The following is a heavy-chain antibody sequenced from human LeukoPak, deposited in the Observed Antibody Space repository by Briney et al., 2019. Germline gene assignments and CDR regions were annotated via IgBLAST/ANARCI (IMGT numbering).Heavy chain of an antibody. Sequence: GGSLRLSCAVSGFTFRSYWMSWLRQAPGKGLEWVANIKQAGTEKYYVDSVKGRFTISRDNAKNSLFLQMNSLRAEDTAVYFCARGQYFSTTYYFDYWGQGTLVTVSS. J-gene: IGHJ4*02. CDR1: GFTFRSYW. D-gene: IGHD2/OR15-2a*01. CDR3: ARGQYFSTTYYFDY. CDR2: IKQAGTEK. V-gene: IGHV3-7*03.